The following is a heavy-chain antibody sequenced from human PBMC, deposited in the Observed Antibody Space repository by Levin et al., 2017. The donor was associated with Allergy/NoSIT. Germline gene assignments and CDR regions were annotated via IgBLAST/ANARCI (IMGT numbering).Heavy chain of an antibody. CDR2: ISSSSSYI. CDR1: GFTFSSYS. CDR3: ARDPGYSSEGQIDY. Sequence: GESLKISCAASGFTFSSYSMNWVRQAPGKGLEWVSSISSSSSYIYYADSVKGRFTISRDNAKNSLYLQMNSLRAEDTAVYYCARDPGYSSEGQIDYWGQGTLVTVSS. D-gene: IGHD6-19*01. J-gene: IGHJ4*02. V-gene: IGHV3-21*01.